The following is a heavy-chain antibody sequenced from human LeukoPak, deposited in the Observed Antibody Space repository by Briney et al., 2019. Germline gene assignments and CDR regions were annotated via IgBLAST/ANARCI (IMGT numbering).Heavy chain of an antibody. CDR3: ARGGTAMVPLDY. D-gene: IGHD5-18*01. CDR1: GGSISSYY. CDR2: MYTSGST. Sequence: SETLSLTCTVSGGSISSYYWSWIRQPAGKGLEWIGRMYTSGSTKYDPSLKSRVTMSVDTSKNQFSLKLSSVTAADTAVYYCARGGTAMVPLDYWGQGTLVTVSS. V-gene: IGHV4-4*07. J-gene: IGHJ4*02.